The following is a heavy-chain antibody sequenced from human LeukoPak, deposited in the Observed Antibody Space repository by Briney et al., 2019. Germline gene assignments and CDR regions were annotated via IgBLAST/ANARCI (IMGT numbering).Heavy chain of an antibody. CDR3: ARFEGSGWKSLDY. D-gene: IGHD6-19*01. Sequence: GESLKISCKASGYSFTSYWIGWVRQMPGKGLEWMGIIYPGDSDTRYSPSVQGQITISADKSISTAYLQWSSLKASDTAMYYCARFEGSGWKSLDYWGQGVLVTVSS. V-gene: IGHV5-51*01. J-gene: IGHJ4*02. CDR2: IYPGDSDT. CDR1: GYSFTSYW.